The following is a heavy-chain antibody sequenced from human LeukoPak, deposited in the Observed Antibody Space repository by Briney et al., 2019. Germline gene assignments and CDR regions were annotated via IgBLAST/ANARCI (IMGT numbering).Heavy chain of an antibody. CDR2: INHSGST. CDR3: ARKLVSRRAAAGRRDY. Sequence: PSETLSLTCAVYGGSFSGYYWSWIRQPPGKGLEWIGEINHSGSTNYNPSLKSRVTISVDTSKNQFSLKLSSVTAADTAVCYCARKLVSRRAAAGRRDYWGQGTLVTVSS. V-gene: IGHV4-34*01. CDR1: GGSFSGYY. J-gene: IGHJ4*02. D-gene: IGHD6-13*01.